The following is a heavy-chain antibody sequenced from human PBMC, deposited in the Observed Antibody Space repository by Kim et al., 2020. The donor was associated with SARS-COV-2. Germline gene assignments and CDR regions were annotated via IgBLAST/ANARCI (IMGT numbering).Heavy chain of an antibody. CDR2: IRSKANSYAT. Sequence: GGSLRISCAASGFTFSGAGMHWVRQASGKGLEWVGRIRSKANSYATAYGASVKGRFTISRDDSKNMAYLQMNSLKTEDTAVYYCTREGDYYGMDVWGQGTTVTVSS. V-gene: IGHV3-73*01. CDR1: GFTFSGAG. CDR3: TREGDYYGMDV. J-gene: IGHJ6*02.